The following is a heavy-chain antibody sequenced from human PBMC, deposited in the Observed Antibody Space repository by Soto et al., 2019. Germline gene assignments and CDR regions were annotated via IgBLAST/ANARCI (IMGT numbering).Heavy chain of an antibody. CDR2: INHSGST. CDR1: GGSFSGYY. J-gene: IGHJ4*02. V-gene: IGHV4-34*01. Sequence: LSLTCAVYGGSFSGYYWSWIRQPPGKGLEWIGEINHSGSTNYNPSLKSRVTISVDTSKNQFSLKLSSVTAADTAVYYCARRDWDYDYVWGSYRYHYLDYWGQGTLVTVSS. D-gene: IGHD3-16*02. CDR3: ARRDWDYDYVWGSYRYHYLDY.